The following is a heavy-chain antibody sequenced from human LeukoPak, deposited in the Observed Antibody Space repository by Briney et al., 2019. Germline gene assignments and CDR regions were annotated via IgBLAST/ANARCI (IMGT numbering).Heavy chain of an antibody. CDR2: IYHSGST. Sequence: PSETLSLTCAVSGGSISSSNYYWGWIRQPPGKGLEWIGEIYHSGSTNYNPSLKSRVTISVDKSKNQFSLKLSSVTAADTAVYYCASSVIVRKGTPTAFDIWGQGTMVTVSS. J-gene: IGHJ3*02. V-gene: IGHV4-39*07. D-gene: IGHD3-22*01. CDR1: GGSISSSNY. CDR3: ASSVIVRKGTPTAFDI.